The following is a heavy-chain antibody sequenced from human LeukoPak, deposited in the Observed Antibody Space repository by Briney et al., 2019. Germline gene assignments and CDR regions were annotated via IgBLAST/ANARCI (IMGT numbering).Heavy chain of an antibody. CDR1: GFTFSNHW. D-gene: IGHD6-19*01. V-gene: IGHV3-7*04. Sequence: GGSLRLSCAASGFTFSNHWMTWVRQAPGKGLEWVAHIKHDGSDKYYVDSVRGRFSISRDNAKNSLYLQMTSLRAEDTAVYYCARILIAVPGRDRFDPWGQGTLVTVSS. CDR2: IKHDGSDK. J-gene: IGHJ5*02. CDR3: ARILIAVPGRDRFDP.